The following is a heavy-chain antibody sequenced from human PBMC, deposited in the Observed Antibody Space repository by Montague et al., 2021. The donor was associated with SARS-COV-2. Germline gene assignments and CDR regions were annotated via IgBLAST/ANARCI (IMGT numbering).Heavy chain of an antibody. CDR3: ARTRGYDPLSDF. Sequence: SETLSLTCTVSGGSISSNFWSWIRQPPGKGLEWIGYIYYSGSTNYNPSLKSRVTISVDTSKKQFSLQLSSVTAADTAVYYCARTRGYDPLSDFWGQGTLVTVSS. CDR2: IYYSGST. V-gene: IGHV4-59*01. J-gene: IGHJ4*02. CDR1: GGSISSNF. D-gene: IGHD5-12*01.